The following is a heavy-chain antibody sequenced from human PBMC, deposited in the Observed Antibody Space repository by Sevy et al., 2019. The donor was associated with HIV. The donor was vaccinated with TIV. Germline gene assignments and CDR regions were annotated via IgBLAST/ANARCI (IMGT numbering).Heavy chain of an antibody. CDR3: ARGWYYYGSGSYYRRAFDI. D-gene: IGHD3-10*01. CDR2: IYYSGST. CDR1: GGSVSSGSYY. V-gene: IGHV4-61*01. Sequence: SETLSLTCTVSGGSVSSGSYYWSWIRQPPGKGLEWIGYIYYSGSTNYNPSLKSRVTIYVDTSKNQVSLKLSSVTAADTAVYYCARGWYYYGSGSYYRRAFDIWGQGTMVTVSS. J-gene: IGHJ3*02.